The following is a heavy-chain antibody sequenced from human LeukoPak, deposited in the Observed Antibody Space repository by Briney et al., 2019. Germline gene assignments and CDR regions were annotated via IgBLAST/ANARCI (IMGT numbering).Heavy chain of an antibody. Sequence: PGGSLRLSCAASEFTFSNYAMNWVRQAPGKGLEWVSGISGGGGSTYYADSVKGRFTISRDNSKNTLYLQMDSLRAEDTALYFCANEVRPNDYWGRGTLVTVSS. D-gene: IGHD4/OR15-4a*01. CDR1: EFTFSNYA. CDR2: ISGGGGST. J-gene: IGHJ4*02. V-gene: IGHV3-23*01. CDR3: ANEVRPNDY.